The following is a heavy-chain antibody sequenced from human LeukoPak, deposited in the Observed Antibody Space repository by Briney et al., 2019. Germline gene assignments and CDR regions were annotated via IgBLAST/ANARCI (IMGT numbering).Heavy chain of an antibody. CDR1: GFTLSSNG. Sequence: PGRSLRLSCVASGFTLSSNGMHWVRQAPGKGLEWVAMIWSDGINKYYADSVKGRFTLSRDMSKNTLYLQMNSLRAEDTAVYYCAKGYSSGWGIFDYWSQGTLVTVSS. J-gene: IGHJ4*02. V-gene: IGHV3-33*03. D-gene: IGHD6-19*01. CDR2: IWSDGINK. CDR3: AKGYSSGWGIFDY.